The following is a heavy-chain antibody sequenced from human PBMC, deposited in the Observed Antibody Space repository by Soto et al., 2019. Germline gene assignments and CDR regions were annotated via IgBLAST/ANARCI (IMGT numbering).Heavy chain of an antibody. CDR3: AREGHPTVTTHYYYGMDV. CDR1: GYTFTSYY. D-gene: IGHD4-17*01. CDR2: INPSGGST. V-gene: IGHV1-46*01. J-gene: IGHJ6*02. Sequence: ASVKVSCKASGYTFTSYYMHWVRQDTGQGLEWMGIINPSGGSTSYAQKFQGRVTITADESTSTAYVELSSLRSEDTAVYYCAREGHPTVTTHYYYGMDVWGQGTTVTVSS.